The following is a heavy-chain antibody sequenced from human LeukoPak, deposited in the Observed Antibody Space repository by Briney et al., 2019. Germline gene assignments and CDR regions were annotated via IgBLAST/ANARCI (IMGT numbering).Heavy chain of an antibody. D-gene: IGHD6-19*01. V-gene: IGHV3-53*05. CDR1: GFTVSSNY. J-gene: IGHJ4*02. Sequence: GGSLRLSCAASGFTVSSNYMSWVRQAPGKGLEWVSVIYSGGSTYYADSVKGRFTISRDNAKNSLYLQMNSLRAEDTALYYCAKDMYRPGSGWYRYWGQGTLVTVSS. CDR2: IYSGGST. CDR3: AKDMYRPGSGWYRY.